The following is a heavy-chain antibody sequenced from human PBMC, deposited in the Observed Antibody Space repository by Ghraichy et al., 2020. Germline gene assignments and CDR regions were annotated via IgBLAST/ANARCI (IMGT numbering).Heavy chain of an antibody. V-gene: IGHV3-53*01. CDR1: GFTVSSSY. Sequence: GGSLRLSCVAPGFTVSSSYMSWVRQAPGKGLEWVSVFYSGGSTYYADSVKGRFTISRDNSKNTVYLQMNSLRAEDTAVYYCARGIATTGTFFDYWGQGTLVTVSS. CDR3: ARGIATTGTFFDY. J-gene: IGHJ4*02. D-gene: IGHD6-13*01. CDR2: FYSGGST.